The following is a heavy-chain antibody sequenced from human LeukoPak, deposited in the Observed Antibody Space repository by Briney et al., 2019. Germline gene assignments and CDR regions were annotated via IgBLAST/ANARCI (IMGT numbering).Heavy chain of an antibody. CDR2: IYHSGST. D-gene: IGHD3-10*01. V-gene: IGHV4-38-2*01. J-gene: IGHJ3*02. CDR1: GYSISSGYY. CDR3: ARALLYGSGSYGAFDI. Sequence: SETQSLTCAVSGYSISSGYYWGWIWQPPGKGLEWIGSIYHSGSTYYNPSLKSRVTISVDTSKNQFSLKLSSVTAADTAVYYCARALLYGSGSYGAFDIWGQGTMVTVSS.